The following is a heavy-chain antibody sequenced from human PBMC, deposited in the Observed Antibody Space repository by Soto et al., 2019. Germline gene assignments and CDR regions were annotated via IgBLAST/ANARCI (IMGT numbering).Heavy chain of an antibody. J-gene: IGHJ6*02. D-gene: IGHD5-12*01. V-gene: IGHV1-69*13. Sequence: GASVKVSCKASGGTFSSYAISWVRQAPGQGLEWMGGIIPIFGTANYAQKFQGRVTITADESTSTAYMELSSLRSEDTAVYYCARPSGYDQYYYYYYGMDVWGQGTTVTVS. CDR3: ARPSGYDQYYYYYYGMDV. CDR2: IIPIFGTA. CDR1: GGTFSSYA.